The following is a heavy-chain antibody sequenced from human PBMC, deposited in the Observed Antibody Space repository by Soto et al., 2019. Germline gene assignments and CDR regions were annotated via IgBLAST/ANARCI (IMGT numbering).Heavy chain of an antibody. J-gene: IGHJ6*02. V-gene: IGHV3-23*01. CDR3: AKAACSSTSCYDLALYGMDV. Sequence: EVQLLESGGGLVQPGGSLRLSCAASGFTFSSYAMSWVRQAPGKGLEWVSAISGSGGSTYYADSVKGRFTISRDNSTTSLNLQMNSMRAEDTAVYYWAKAACSSTSCYDLALYGMDVWGQGTTVTVSS. CDR1: GFTFSSYA. D-gene: IGHD2-2*01. CDR2: ISGSGGST.